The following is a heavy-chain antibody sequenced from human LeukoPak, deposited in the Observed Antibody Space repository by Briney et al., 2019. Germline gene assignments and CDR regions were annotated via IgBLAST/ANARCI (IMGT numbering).Heavy chain of an antibody. J-gene: IGHJ4*02. CDR3: AKPLSNYDFWSAYDY. CDR2: IRYDGSNK. D-gene: IGHD3-3*01. CDR1: GFTFSTYG. V-gene: IGHV3-30*02. Sequence: AGGSLRLSCAAPGFTFSTYGMHWVRQAPGKGLEWVAFIRYDGSNKYYADSVKGRFTISRDNSKNTLYLQMNSLRAEDTAVYYCAKPLSNYDFWSAYDYWGQGTLVTVSS.